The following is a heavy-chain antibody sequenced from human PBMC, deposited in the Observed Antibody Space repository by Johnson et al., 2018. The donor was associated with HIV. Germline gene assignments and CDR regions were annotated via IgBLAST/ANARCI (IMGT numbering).Heavy chain of an antibody. V-gene: IGHV3-30*02. CDR2: IRYDGSDK. Sequence: QVQLVESGGGVVQPGGSLRLSCAGSGFTFSSYGMHWVRQAPGKGLEWVSFIRYDGSDKHYADSVKGRFTISRDNSKNTVYLQTNSLRAEDSAVYYCARVRVGAFYIWGQGTMVTVSS. CDR1: GFTFSSYG. D-gene: IGHD1-26*01. CDR3: ARVRVGAFYI. J-gene: IGHJ3*02.